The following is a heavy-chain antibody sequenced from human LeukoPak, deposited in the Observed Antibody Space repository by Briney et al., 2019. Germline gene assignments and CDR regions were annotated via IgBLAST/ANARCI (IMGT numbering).Heavy chain of an antibody. CDR3: AKDGSMYSSSWNLYFQH. Sequence: GGSLRLSCGASELAFKNVWMSWVRQAPGKGLEWVGRISSKSDGGTTDYAAPVKGRFTISRDNSKNTLYLQMNSLRAEDTAVYYCAKDGSMYSSSWNLYFQHWGQGTLVTVSS. V-gene: IGHV3-15*01. CDR2: ISSKSDGGTT. CDR1: ELAFKNVW. D-gene: IGHD6-13*01. J-gene: IGHJ1*01.